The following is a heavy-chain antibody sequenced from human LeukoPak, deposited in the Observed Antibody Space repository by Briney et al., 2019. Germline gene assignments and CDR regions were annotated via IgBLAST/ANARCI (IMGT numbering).Heavy chain of an antibody. J-gene: IGHJ6*02. V-gene: IGHV1-18*01. Sequence: ASVKVSCKASGYTFNMYGISWGRQAPGQGLEWMGWISAYNGNTNYAQKLQGRVTMTTDTSTSTAYMELRSLRSDDTDVYYCARDWGYGDSLLYYYYYYGMDVWGQGTTVTVSS. CDR2: ISAYNGNT. D-gene: IGHD4-17*01. CDR3: ARDWGYGDSLLYYYYYYGMDV. CDR1: GYTFNMYG.